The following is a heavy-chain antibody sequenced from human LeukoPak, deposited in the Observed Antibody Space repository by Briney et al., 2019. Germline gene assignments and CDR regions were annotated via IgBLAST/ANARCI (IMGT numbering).Heavy chain of an antibody. CDR3: AKDDGLIMFSS. V-gene: IGHV3-30*04. J-gene: IGHJ5*02. CDR2: ISFDGRKK. Sequence: GGSLRLSCAASGFTFTHYAMHWVRQAPGKGLEWVAVISFDGRKKYYGDSVKGRFTTSRDNSKNTLYLQMNSLRAEDTAVYYCAKDDGLIMFSSWGQGTLVTVSS. CDR1: GFTFTHYA. D-gene: IGHD3-16*01.